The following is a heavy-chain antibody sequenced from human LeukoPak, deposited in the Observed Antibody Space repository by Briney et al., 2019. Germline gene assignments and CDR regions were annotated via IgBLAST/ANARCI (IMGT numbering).Heavy chain of an antibody. Sequence: GGSLRLSCAASGFTFRSHGMNWVRQAPGQGLEWVSGISPSGGMTYYTDSVRGRFTISRDNSKNTVSLQMNSLRGEDTAVYYCAKDDDWGRFKDWGQGTLVTVSS. CDR2: ISPSGGMT. V-gene: IGHV3-23*01. D-gene: IGHD3-16*01. CDR1: GFTFRSHG. CDR3: AKDDDWGRFKD. J-gene: IGHJ1*01.